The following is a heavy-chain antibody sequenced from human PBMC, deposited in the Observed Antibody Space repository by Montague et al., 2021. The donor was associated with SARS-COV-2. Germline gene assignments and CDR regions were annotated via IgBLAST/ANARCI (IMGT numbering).Heavy chain of an antibody. J-gene: IGHJ4*02. Sequence: SETLSLTCSVSGDSVNRNYWSCVRQPPGKGLEWLGYIFYSGSTYNPSLNSRVTMSLDTSKNHFSLNLISVTAADTAVYYCAKASRGYGGDFDSWGQGTLVIVSS. CDR3: AKASRGYGGDFDS. CDR1: GDSVNRNY. D-gene: IGHD4-23*01. CDR2: IFYSGST. V-gene: IGHV4-59*02.